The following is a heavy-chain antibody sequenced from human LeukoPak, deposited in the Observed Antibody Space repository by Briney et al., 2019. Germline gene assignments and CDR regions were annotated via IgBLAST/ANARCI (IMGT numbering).Heavy chain of an antibody. J-gene: IGHJ4*02. CDR1: GSSLSTSGTC. CDR2: LYYSGST. D-gene: IGHD3-22*01. CDR3: AREQDYYDRSGYLTGGFDY. Sequence: SGPTLVTPPQTLTLTCTLSGSSLSTSGTCVSWIRQPPGMGVALIGYLYYSGSTNYHTSLQIRVTISVDTSKNQFSLKLTSVTAADTAVNYWAREQDYYDRSGYLTGGFDYGGEGTLVT. V-gene: IGHV4-61*08.